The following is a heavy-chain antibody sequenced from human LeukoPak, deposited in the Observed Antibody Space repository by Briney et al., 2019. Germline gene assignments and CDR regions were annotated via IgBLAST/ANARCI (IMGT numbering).Heavy chain of an antibody. CDR3: AKGMRSVRPWAFDI. Sequence: GGSLRLSCAASGFTLSSYTMKWVRQAPGKGLEWVSAISGSGGSTYYADSVKGRFTISRDNSKNTLYLQMNSLRAEDTAVYYCAKGMRSVRPWAFDIWGQGTMVTVSS. J-gene: IGHJ3*02. V-gene: IGHV3-23*01. CDR1: GFTLSSYT. CDR2: ISGSGGST.